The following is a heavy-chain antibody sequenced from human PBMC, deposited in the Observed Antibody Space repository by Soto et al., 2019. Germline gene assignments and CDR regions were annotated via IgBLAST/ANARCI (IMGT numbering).Heavy chain of an antibody. D-gene: IGHD6-19*01. Sequence: QVQLVQSGAEVKKPGSSVKVSCKASGGTFSSYAISWVRQAPGQGLEWMGGIIPIFGTANYAQKFQGRVTITADECTSTAYMELSSLRSEDTAVYYCASCSVAGTDLYYYYGMDVWGQGTTVTVSS. CDR3: ASCSVAGTDLYYYYGMDV. V-gene: IGHV1-69*01. CDR2: IIPIFGTA. J-gene: IGHJ6*02. CDR1: GGTFSSYA.